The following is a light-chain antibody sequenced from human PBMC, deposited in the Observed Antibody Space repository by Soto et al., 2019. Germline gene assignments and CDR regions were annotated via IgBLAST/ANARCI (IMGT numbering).Light chain of an antibody. CDR3: QSYDSSLSVWV. CDR2: GNS. V-gene: IGLV1-40*01. J-gene: IGLJ3*02. Sequence: QSVLTQRPSVSGAPGQRVTISCTGSSSNIGAGYDVHWYQQLPGTAPKLLIYGNSNRPSGVPDRFSGSKSGTSASLAITGLQAEDEADYYCQSYDSSLSVWVFGAGTKLTVL. CDR1: SSNIGAGYD.